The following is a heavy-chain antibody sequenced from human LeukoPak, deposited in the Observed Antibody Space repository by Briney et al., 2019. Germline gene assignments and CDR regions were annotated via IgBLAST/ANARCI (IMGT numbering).Heavy chain of an antibody. V-gene: IGHV1-2*02. D-gene: IGHD2-15*01. CDR2: INPNSGGT. CDR3: ARVRSQGRVVAAIGY. J-gene: IGHJ4*02. Sequence: ASVKVSCNASGYTFTGYYMHWVRQAPGQGLEWMGWINPNSGGTNYAQKFQGRVTMTRDTSISTAYMELSRLRSDDTAVYYCARVRSQGRVVAAIGYWGQGTLVTVSS. CDR1: GYTFTGYY.